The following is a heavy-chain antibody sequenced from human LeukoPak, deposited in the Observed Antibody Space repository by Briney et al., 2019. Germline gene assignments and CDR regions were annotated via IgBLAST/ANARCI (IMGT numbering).Heavy chain of an antibody. CDR1: GYTFTNYD. J-gene: IGHJ5*02. Sequence: ASVKASCKASGYTFTNYDINWVRQATGQGLEWVGYMNPNSGNTGYAQKFQGRVTITKNTSISTAYMELTSLTSEDTAMYYCVREGLDPWGQGTLVTVSS. CDR2: MNPNSGNT. CDR3: VREGLDP. V-gene: IGHV1-8*03.